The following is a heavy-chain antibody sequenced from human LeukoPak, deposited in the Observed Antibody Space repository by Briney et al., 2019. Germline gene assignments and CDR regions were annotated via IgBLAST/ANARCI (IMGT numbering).Heavy chain of an antibody. Sequence: PSETLSLTCAVSGGFISNNNWWTWVRQPSGKGLEWIGKIYHSGSTSYNPSLKSRVTISVDKSKNQFSLKLSSVTAADTAVYYCARVNSNSRRWFDPWGQGTLVTVSS. J-gene: IGHJ5*02. CDR1: GGFISNNNW. V-gene: IGHV4-4*02. CDR2: IYHSGST. D-gene: IGHD6-6*01. CDR3: ARVNSNSRRWFDP.